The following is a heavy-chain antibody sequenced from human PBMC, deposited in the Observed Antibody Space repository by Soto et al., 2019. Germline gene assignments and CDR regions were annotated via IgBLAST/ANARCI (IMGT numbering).Heavy chain of an antibody. V-gene: IGHV4-4*07. D-gene: IGHD3-9*01. Sequence: SETLSLTCTVSDDFISSYYWYWLRQPAGKGLEWIGRVSTNGATNYNPSLESRVTMSVDTSKNQFSLKLTSVTAADTAVYFCARADYDILTGSFAMDVWGQGTTVTVSS. CDR1: DDFISSYY. J-gene: IGHJ6*02. CDR2: VSTNGAT. CDR3: ARADYDILTGSFAMDV.